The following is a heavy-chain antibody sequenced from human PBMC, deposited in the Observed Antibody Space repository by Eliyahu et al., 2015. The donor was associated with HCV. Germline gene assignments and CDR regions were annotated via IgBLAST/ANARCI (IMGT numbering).Heavy chain of an antibody. D-gene: IGHD1-14*01. J-gene: IGHJ3*02. CDR1: GXTFSDYI. Sequence: ELQLMESGGGXIQPGGSLRLSXXASGXTFSDYIMNWVRQAPGKGLEWXSNISSTSNFIYYVDTVKGRFTISRDNAKNSLYLQMNSLRAEDTAVYYCARSLIGTTGALDIWGQGTMVTVSS. CDR3: ARSLIGTTGALDI. V-gene: IGHV3-48*01. CDR2: ISSTSNFI.